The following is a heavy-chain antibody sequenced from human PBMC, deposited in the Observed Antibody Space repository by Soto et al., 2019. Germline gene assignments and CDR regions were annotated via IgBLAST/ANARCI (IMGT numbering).Heavy chain of an antibody. D-gene: IGHD4-17*01. J-gene: IGHJ4*02. Sequence: EVQLLESGGGLVQPGGSLRLSCRASGFSFSSFAMTWVRQAPGKGLEWVSSIGGSGVITYYADSVKGRFTISRDNSRNTLFLDMNSLRADDTAVYHCAKDPNGDYVGAFDSWGQGTLVTVSS. V-gene: IGHV3-23*01. CDR2: IGGSGVIT. CDR1: GFSFSSFA. CDR3: AKDPNGDYVGAFDS.